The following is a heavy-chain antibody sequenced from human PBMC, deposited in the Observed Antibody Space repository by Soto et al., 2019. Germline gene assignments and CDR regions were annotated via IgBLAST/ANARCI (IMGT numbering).Heavy chain of an antibody. V-gene: IGHV1-69*02. CDR1: GGTFSSYT. J-gene: IGHJ5*02. Sequence: ASVKVSCKASGGTFSSYTISWVRQAPGQGLEWMGRIIPILGIANYAQKFQGRVTITADKSTSTAYMELSSLRSEDTAVYYCARGGFGDHWFDPWGQGTLVTVSS. CDR3: ARGGFGDHWFDP. D-gene: IGHD3-10*01. CDR2: IIPILGIA.